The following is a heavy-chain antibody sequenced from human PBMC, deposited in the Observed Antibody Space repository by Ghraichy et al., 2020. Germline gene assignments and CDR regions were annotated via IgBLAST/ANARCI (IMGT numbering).Heavy chain of an antibody. J-gene: IGHJ4*02. V-gene: IGHV4-34*01. CDR1: GGSFSGYY. D-gene: IGHD2-2*02. CDR2: INHSGST. Sequence: SETLSLTCAVYGGSFSGYYWSWIRQPPGKGLEWIGEINHSGSTNYNPSLKSRVTISVDTSKNQFSLKLSSVTAADTAVYYCAREEMLRLIPFDYWGQGTLVTFSS. CDR3: AREEMLRLIPFDY.